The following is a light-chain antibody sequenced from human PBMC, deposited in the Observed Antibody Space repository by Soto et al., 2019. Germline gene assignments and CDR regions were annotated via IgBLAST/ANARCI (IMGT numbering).Light chain of an antibody. CDR2: DAS. CDR3: QQYNSDYT. CDR1: QSISTS. V-gene: IGKV1-5*01. Sequence: DIQMTQSPSTLSASVGERVTITCRASQSISTSLAWYQQKPGKAPKFLIYDASSLESGVPSRFSGSGSGTEFTLTISSLQPDDFASYYCQQYNSDYTFGQGTKLEIK. J-gene: IGKJ2*01.